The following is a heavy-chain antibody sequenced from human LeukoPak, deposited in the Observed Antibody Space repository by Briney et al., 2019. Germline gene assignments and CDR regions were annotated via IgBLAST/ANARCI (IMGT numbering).Heavy chain of an antibody. CDR3: ARGMDVSTGTRFDA. J-gene: IGHJ5*02. CDR2: IYYSGST. CDR1: GGPISSYY. D-gene: IGHD3-9*01. Sequence: PSEPLSLPCSLSGGPISSYYWSWIRQPPGKGLEWIGYIYYSGSTNFNPSLKSRVTLSVDQSKNQFFLKLGSVTAADPAGYFCARGMDVSTGTRFDAWSQATLVSVSS. V-gene: IGHV4-59*01.